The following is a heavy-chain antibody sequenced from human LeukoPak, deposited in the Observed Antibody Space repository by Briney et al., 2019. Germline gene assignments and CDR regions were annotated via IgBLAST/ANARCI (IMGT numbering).Heavy chain of an antibody. J-gene: IGHJ6*03. CDR1: GYTFTGYY. CDR3: ASGRTIFYYYMDV. CDR2: IKPNSGDT. D-gene: IGHD3-3*02. V-gene: IGHV1-2*02. Sequence: ASVKVSWKASGYTFTGYYIHWVRQAPGQGLEWMGWIKPNSGDTNYAQKFQGRVTMTRDTSISTVYMELSRLRFDDTAVYYCASGRTIFYYYMDVWGKGTTVTISS.